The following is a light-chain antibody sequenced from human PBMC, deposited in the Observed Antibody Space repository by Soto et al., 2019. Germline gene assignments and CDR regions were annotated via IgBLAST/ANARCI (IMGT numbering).Light chain of an antibody. CDR1: QGVSSN. Sequence: EGVMTQSPDTLSVSPGERATLSCRASQGVSSNLAWYQQKPGQAPRLLIYGASTRATGVPARFSGSGSGTEFTLTISSLHSEDFAVYYCQQYNNWPPITLGQGKRLDIK. CDR2: GAS. V-gene: IGKV3-15*01. CDR3: QQYNNWPPIT. J-gene: IGKJ5*01.